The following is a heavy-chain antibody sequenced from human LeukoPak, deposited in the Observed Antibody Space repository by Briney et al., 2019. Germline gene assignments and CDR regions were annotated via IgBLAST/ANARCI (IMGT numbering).Heavy chain of an antibody. CDR3: ARRLKLSSSWAYFDY. CDR2: IYHSGST. D-gene: IGHD6-13*01. CDR1: GGSISTYY. J-gene: IGHJ4*02. Sequence: SETLSLTCTLSGGSISTYYWSWIRQPPGKGLEWIGYIYHSGSTNYNPSLKSRVTISVDTSKNQFSLKLTSVTAADTAVYYCARRLKLSSSWAYFDYWGQGTPVTVSS. V-gene: IGHV4-59*08.